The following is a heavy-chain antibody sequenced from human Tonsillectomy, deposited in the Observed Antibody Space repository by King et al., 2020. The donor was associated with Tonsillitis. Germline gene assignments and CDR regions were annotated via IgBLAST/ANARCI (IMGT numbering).Heavy chain of an antibody. CDR1: GFTFSSYG. Sequence: VQLVESGGGVVQPGRSLRLSCAASGFTFSSYGMHWVRQAPGKGLEWVAVISYDGSNKYYADSVKGRFTISRDNSKYTLYLQVNSLRAEDTAVYFCANEGGVVPAAIWGYYYYYMDVWGKGTTVTVSS. CDR2: ISYDGSNK. D-gene: IGHD2-2*02. V-gene: IGHV3-30*18. J-gene: IGHJ6*03. CDR3: ANEGGVVPAAIWGYYYYYMDV.